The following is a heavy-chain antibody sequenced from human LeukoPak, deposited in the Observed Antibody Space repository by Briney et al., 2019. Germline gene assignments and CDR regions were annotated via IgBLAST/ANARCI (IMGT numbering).Heavy chain of an antibody. CDR1: GGSISSSDYY. CDR3: ARLEGYYYYMDV. J-gene: IGHJ6*03. V-gene: IGHV4-39*07. Sequence: SETLSLTCIVSGGSISSSDYYWGWIRQPPGKGLEWIGSIYYSGSPYYNPSLKSRVTISVDTSKNQFSLKLSSVTAADTAVYYCARLEGYYYYMDVWGKGTTVTISS. CDR2: IYYSGSP.